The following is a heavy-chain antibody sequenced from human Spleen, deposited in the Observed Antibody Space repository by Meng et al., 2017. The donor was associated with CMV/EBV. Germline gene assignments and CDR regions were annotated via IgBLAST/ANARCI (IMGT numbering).Heavy chain of an antibody. V-gene: IGHV6-1*01. CDR3: TRESLVGTTVINAFDI. CDR2: TYHRSKWYN. J-gene: IGHJ3*02. CDR1: GDSVSSNSAA. Sequence: SETLSLTCAISGDSVSSNSAAWNWIRQSPSRGLEWLGRTYHRSKWYNDYAASVKNRININPDTFKYQFTLNLKSVTPEDTAVYYCTRESLVGTTVINAFDIWGQGTMVTVSS. D-gene: IGHD1-26*01.